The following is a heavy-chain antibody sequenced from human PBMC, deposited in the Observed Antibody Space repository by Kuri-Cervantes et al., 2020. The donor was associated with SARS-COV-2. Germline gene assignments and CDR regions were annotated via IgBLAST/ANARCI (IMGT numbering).Heavy chain of an antibody. D-gene: IGHD7-27*01. CDR2: ISGSGSVI. J-gene: IGHJ2*01. CDR3: ARADQELGMVWYFDL. V-gene: IGHV3-11*04. CDR1: GSTFSDHY. Sequence: GESLKISCAASGSTFSDHYMSWIRQAPGKGLEWISYISGSGSVIYYADSMKGRFTISRDNAKNSLYLQMNSLRAEDTAVYYCARADQELGMVWYFDLWGRGTLVTVSS.